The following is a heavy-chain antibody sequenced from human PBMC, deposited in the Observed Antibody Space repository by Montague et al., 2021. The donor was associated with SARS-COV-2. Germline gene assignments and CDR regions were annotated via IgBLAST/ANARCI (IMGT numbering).Heavy chain of an antibody. CDR3: ARNPHRTYFYGSGIYLLNHSFDY. Sequence: SLRLSCAASGFTLYAYWMTWVRQAPGKGLEWVANINYDGSETYXXXSXXXRFXISRDNANNALRLQMNNLRAADTAVYFCARNPHRTYFYGSGIYLLNHSFDYWGPGTLVTVSS. J-gene: IGHJ4*02. CDR2: INYDGSET. V-gene: IGHV3-7*01. D-gene: IGHD3-10*01. CDR1: GFTLYAYW.